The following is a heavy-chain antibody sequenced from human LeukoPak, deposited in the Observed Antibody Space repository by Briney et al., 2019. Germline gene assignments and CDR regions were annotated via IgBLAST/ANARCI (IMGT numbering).Heavy chain of an antibody. D-gene: IGHD5-12*01. Sequence: GGSLRLSCAASGFTFSSYSMNWVRQAPGKGLEWVSSISSSSSYIYYADSVKGRFTISRDNAKNSLYLQMNSLRAEDTAVYYCARDGYSGYFRYYYGMDVWGQGTTVTVSS. CDR2: ISSSSSYI. CDR3: ARDGYSGYFRYYYGMDV. CDR1: GFTFSSYS. J-gene: IGHJ6*02. V-gene: IGHV3-21*01.